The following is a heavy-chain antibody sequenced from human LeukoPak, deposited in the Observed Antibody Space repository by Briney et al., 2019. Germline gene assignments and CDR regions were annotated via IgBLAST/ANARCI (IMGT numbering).Heavy chain of an antibody. V-gene: IGHV4-59*08. CDR2: IYYSGGT. Sequence: PSETLSLTCTVSGGSISSYYWSWLRQPPGKGLEWLGYIYYSGGTSYNPSLKSRVTISVDTSKNQFSLRLSSMTASDTAVYHCARHGRTTSGSWYGAFDHWGQGTLVTVPS. CDR3: ARHGRTTSGSWYGAFDH. J-gene: IGHJ4*02. D-gene: IGHD6-13*01. CDR1: GGSISSYY.